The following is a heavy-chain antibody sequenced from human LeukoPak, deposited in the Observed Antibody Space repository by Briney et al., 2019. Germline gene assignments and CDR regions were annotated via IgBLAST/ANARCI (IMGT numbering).Heavy chain of an antibody. CDR2: INPNSGGT. CDR1: GYTFTGYY. V-gene: IGHV1-2*02. D-gene: IGHD6-6*01. CDR3: ARSMVGDYEQLYGGGNYFDY. Sequence: ASVKVSCKASGYTFTGYYMHWVRQAPGQGLEWMGWINPNSGGTNYAQKFQGRVTMTRDTSISTAYMELSRLRSDDTAVYYCARSMVGDYEQLYGGGNYFDYWGQGILVTVSS. J-gene: IGHJ4*02.